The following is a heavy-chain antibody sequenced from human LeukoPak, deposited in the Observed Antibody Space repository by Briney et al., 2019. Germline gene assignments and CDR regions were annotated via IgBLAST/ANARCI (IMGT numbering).Heavy chain of an antibody. D-gene: IGHD3-22*01. Sequence: GGSLRLSCAASGFTFSSYGMHWVRQAPGKGLEWVAVISYDGSNKYYADSVKGRFTISRDNSKNTLYLQMNSLRAEDTAVYYCAKPAICDSSGRYFQHWGQGTLVTVSS. CDR3: AKPAICDSSGRYFQH. CDR2: ISYDGSNK. CDR1: GFTFSSYG. V-gene: IGHV3-30*18. J-gene: IGHJ1*01.